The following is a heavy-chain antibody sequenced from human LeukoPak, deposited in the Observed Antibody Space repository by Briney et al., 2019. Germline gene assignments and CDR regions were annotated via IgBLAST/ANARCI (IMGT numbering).Heavy chain of an antibody. CDR2: IYYSGST. CDR1: GGSISSSSYY. D-gene: IGHD6-6*01. V-gene: IGHV4-39*07. CDR3: ARLPGSSVLSYYFDY. Sequence: SETLSLTCTVSGGSISSSSYYWGWLRQPPGKGREWIGTIYYSGSTYDNPSLKRRVTISVNTSKNQFSLKLSSVTAADTALYYCARLPGSSVLSYYFDYWGQGTLVTVSS. J-gene: IGHJ4*02.